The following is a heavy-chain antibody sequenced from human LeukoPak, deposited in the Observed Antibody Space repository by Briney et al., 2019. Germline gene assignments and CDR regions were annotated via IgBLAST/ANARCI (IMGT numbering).Heavy chain of an antibody. V-gene: IGHV4-31*03. D-gene: IGHD2-2*01. CDR1: GASITNDDYY. Sequence: SETLSLTCTVSGASITNDDYYWGWLRQHPGTGLEWIGYIYLSGSTYYNPTLKSRASVSVDTSKIQFSLRLTSVTAADTAVYYCARRAPFSNWFDPWGQGTLVIVSS. J-gene: IGHJ5*02. CDR3: ARRAPFSNWFDP. CDR2: IYLSGST.